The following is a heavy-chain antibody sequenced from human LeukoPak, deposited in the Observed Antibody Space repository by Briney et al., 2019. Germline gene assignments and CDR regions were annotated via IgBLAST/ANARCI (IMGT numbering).Heavy chain of an antibody. CDR3: ARITATSMVNALDL. D-gene: IGHD1-20*01. CDR2: ISSSSSTI. V-gene: IGHV3-48*02. Sequence: GGSLRLSCAASGFTFSSYSMNWVRQAPGKGLEWVSYISSSSSTIYYADSVKGRFTISRDNAKNSLYLQMNSLRDEDTAVYYCARITATSMVNALDLWGQGILVTVSS. CDR1: GFTFSSYS. J-gene: IGHJ5*02.